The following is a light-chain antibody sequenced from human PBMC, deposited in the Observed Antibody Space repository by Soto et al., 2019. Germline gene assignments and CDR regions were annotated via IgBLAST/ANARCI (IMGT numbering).Light chain of an antibody. CDR2: EVS. Sequence: QSVLTQPASVSGSPGQSITISCTGTSGDVGGYNFVSWYQQHPGKAPKLMIYEVSNRPSGISNRFSGSKSGNTASLTISGLQAEDEADYYCSSYTTSSTFYVFGTGTQLTVL. CDR1: SGDVGGYNF. V-gene: IGLV2-14*01. J-gene: IGLJ1*01. CDR3: SSYTTSSTFYV.